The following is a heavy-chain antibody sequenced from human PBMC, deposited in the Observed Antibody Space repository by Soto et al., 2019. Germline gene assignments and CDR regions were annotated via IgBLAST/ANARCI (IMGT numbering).Heavy chain of an antibody. Sequence: EVQLVESGGGLIQPGGSLTLSCAASGFTVGNNYMSWVRQAPGKGLEWVSLIYSTGTTQYADSVKGRCTVSRDNAKNTLYLQMNSLRAEDTAVYYCAKDGRGSGSHYTSFGYWGQGTLVTVSS. D-gene: IGHD3-10*01. CDR1: GFTVGNNY. V-gene: IGHV3-53*01. CDR3: AKDGRGSGSHYTSFGY. CDR2: IYSTGTT. J-gene: IGHJ4*02.